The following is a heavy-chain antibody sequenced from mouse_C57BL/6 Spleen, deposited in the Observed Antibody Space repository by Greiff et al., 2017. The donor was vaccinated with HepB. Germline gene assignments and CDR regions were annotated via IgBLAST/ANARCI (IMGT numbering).Heavy chain of an antibody. D-gene: IGHD1-1*01. CDR2: IDPEDGET. CDR1: GFNITDYY. J-gene: IGHJ3*01. CDR3: ASSYYGSAWFAY. V-gene: IGHV14-2*01. Sequence: EVQLQQSGAELVKPGASVKLSCTASGFNITDYYMHWVKQRTEQGLEWIGRIDPEDGETKYAPKFQGKATITADKSSNTAYLQLISLTSEDTAVYYCASSYYGSAWFAYWGQGTLVTVSA.